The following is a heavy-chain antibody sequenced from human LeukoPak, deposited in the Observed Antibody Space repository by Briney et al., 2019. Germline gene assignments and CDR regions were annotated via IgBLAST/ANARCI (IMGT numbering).Heavy chain of an antibody. D-gene: IGHD3-10*01. J-gene: IGHJ4*02. V-gene: IGHV3-23*01. CDR3: ARPQVVVLNPFDY. CDR1: GFTFSTYA. CDR2: ITGSADRT. Sequence: GGSLRLSCAASGFTFSTYAMSWVRQAPGKGLEWVSAITGSADRTHYADSVKGRFTISRDNAKNIVYLQMNSLRAKDTAVYFCARPQVVVLNPFDYWGQGTLVTVSS.